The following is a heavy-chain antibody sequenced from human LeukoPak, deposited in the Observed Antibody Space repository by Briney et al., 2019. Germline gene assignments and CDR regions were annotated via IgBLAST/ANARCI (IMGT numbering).Heavy chain of an antibody. V-gene: IGHV1-69*04. CDR1: GGTFSSCA. D-gene: IGHD2-15*01. Sequence: SVKVSCKASGGTFSSCAISWVRQAPGQGLEWMGRIIPILGIANYAQKFQGRVTITADKSTSTAYMELSSLRSEDTAVYYCARDPHCSGGSCYRIWGQGTLVTVSS. J-gene: IGHJ4*02. CDR3: ARDPHCSGGSCYRI. CDR2: IIPILGIA.